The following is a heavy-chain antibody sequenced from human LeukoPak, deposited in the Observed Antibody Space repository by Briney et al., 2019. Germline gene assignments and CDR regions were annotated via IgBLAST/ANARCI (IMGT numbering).Heavy chain of an antibody. V-gene: IGHV3-23*01. CDR2: ISGSGGST. J-gene: IGHJ6*02. D-gene: IGHD6-19*01. CDR3: ATRLVPYYYYYYGMDV. CDR1: GFTISGSW. Sequence: GGSLRLSCAASGFTISGSWMTWVRQAPGKGLEWVSAISGSGGSTYYADSVKGRFTISRDSSKNTLYLQMNSLRAEDTAVYYCATRLVPYYYYYYGMDVWGQGTTVTVSS.